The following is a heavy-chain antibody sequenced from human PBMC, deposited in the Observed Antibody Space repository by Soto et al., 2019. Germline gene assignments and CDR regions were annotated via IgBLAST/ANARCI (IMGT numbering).Heavy chain of an antibody. V-gene: IGHV1-69*14. CDR3: ASSPPPTVTMYSRYFDL. J-gene: IGHJ2*01. Sequence: QVQLVQSGAEVKKPGSSVKVSCKASGGTFSSYAINWVRQAPGQGLEWMGGIIPIFGTANYAQKFQGRVTTTADKSTNTAYMELRSLRSEDTAMYYCASSPPPTVTMYSRYFDLWGRGTLVTVSS. D-gene: IGHD4-17*01. CDR1: GGTFSSYA. CDR2: IIPIFGTA.